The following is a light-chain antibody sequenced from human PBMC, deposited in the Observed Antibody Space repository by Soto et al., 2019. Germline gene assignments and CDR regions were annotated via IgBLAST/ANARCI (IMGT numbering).Light chain of an antibody. CDR3: QQVNSYPLT. J-gene: IGKJ4*01. CDR2: AAS. V-gene: IGKV1-9*01. Sequence: DIQLTQSPSFLSASVGDRVTITCRASQGISSYLAWYQQKPGKAPKLLIYAASTLQSGVPSRFSGSESGTEFTLTISSLQPEDFATYYCQQVNSYPLTFGGGTKVEIK. CDR1: QGISSY.